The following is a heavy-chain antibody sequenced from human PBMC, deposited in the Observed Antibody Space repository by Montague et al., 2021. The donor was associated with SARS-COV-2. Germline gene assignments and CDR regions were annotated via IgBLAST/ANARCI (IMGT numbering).Heavy chain of an antibody. CDR2: INYSGST. V-gene: IGHV4-39*01. Sequence: SETLSLTCTVSGGSISSSGYYWGWIRQPPGKGLEWIGSINYSGSTYYNPPRKGRITKYTDKSKTQLTLKLSTVTAADTAVYSCARFLYSDYDDSKAAPDTPDAFDIWGQGTLVTVSS. D-gene: IGHD3-22*01. CDR3: ARFLYSDYDDSKAAPDTPDAFDI. J-gene: IGHJ3*02. CDR1: GGSISSSGYY.